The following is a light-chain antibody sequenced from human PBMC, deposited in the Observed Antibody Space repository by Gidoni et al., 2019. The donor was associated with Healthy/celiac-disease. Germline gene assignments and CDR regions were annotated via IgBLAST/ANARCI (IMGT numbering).Light chain of an antibody. Sequence: DIQMTQSPSSLPASVGDRVTITCRASQSISSYLNWYQQKPGKAPKLLIYAASSLQSGVPSRFSGSGSRTDFTLTISSLQPEDFATYYCQQSYSTPPWTFXQXTKVEIK. CDR3: QQSYSTPPWT. CDR2: AAS. V-gene: IGKV1-39*01. CDR1: QSISSY. J-gene: IGKJ1*01.